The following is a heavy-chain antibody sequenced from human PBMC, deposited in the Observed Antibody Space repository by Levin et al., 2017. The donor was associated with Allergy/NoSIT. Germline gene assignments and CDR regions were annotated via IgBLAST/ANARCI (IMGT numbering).Heavy chain of an antibody. Sequence: SETLSLTCTVSGISISSDSWSWIRQSPGKGLEWIGNIYYTGSTKYNPSLKSRVTISLDKSQNQFSLKLTSVTAADTAVYYCAREHTGWFDPWGPGTLVTVSS. V-gene: IGHV4-59*01. CDR3: AREHTGWFDP. CDR2: IYYTGST. J-gene: IGHJ5*02. CDR1: GISISSDS.